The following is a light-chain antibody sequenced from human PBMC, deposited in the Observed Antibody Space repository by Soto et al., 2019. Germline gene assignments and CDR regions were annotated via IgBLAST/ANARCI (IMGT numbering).Light chain of an antibody. V-gene: IGLV2-14*01. J-gene: IGLJ1*01. Sequence: QSALTQPASLSGSPGQSITISCTGTSIDVGGYNYVSWYQQHPVKAPKLMIYDVTNRPSGVSDRFSGSKSGNTASLTISGRQAEDDADYYCSSYTSSSTPYVLGTGTKLTVL. CDR3: SSYTSSSTPYV. CDR2: DVT. CDR1: SIDVGGYNY.